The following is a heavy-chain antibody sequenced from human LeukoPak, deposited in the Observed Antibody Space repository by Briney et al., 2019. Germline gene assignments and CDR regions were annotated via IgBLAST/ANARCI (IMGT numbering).Heavy chain of an antibody. CDR2: IVVGSGNT. D-gene: IGHD2-15*01. CDR1: GFTVTSSA. V-gene: IGHV1-58*01. Sequence: GTSVKVSCKASGFTVTSSAVQWVRQARGQRLEWIGWIVVGSGNTNYAQKFQERVTITRDMSTSTAYMELSSLRSEDTAVYYCAADLVGYCSGGSCGAFDIWGQGTMVTVSS. CDR3: AADLVGYCSGGSCGAFDI. J-gene: IGHJ3*02.